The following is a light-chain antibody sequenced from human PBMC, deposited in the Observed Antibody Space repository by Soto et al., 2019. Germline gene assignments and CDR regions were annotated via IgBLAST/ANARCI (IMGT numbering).Light chain of an antibody. CDR2: SNN. J-gene: IGLJ2*01. CDR1: SSNIGSNT. V-gene: IGLV1-44*01. CDR3: AACDHSLNGPAVV. Sequence: QSVLTQPPSASGTPGQRVTISCSGSSSNIGSNTVNWYQQLPGTAPKLLIYSNNQRPSGVPDRFSGSKSGTSASLAISGLHSEDEPHYYCAACDHSLNGPAVVFGRGTKLTLL.